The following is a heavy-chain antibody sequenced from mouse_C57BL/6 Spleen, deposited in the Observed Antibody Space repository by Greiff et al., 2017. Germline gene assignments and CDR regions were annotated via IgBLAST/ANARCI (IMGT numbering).Heavy chain of an antibody. V-gene: IGHV5-9-1*02. J-gene: IGHJ2*01. D-gene: IGHD3-1*01. CDR2: ISSGGDYI. CDR3: TRELGGYFDY. Sequence: EVKLVESGEGLVKPGGSLKLSCAASGFTFSSYAMSWVRQTPEKRLEWVAYISSGGDYIYYADTVKGPFTISRDNARNTLYLQMSSLKSEDTAMYYCTRELGGYFDYWGQGTTLTVSS. CDR1: GFTFSSYA.